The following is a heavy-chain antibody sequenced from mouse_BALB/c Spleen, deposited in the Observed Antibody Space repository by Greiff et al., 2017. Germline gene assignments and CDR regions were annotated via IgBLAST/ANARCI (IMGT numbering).Heavy chain of an antibody. J-gene: IGHJ2*01. CDR1: GFNIKDTY. V-gene: IGHV14-3*02. Sequence: EVKVVESGAELVKPGASVKLSCTASGFNIKDTYMHWVKQRPEQGLEWIGRIDPANGNTKYDPKFQGKATITADTSSNTAYLQLSSLTSEDTAVYYCAREGWYYGSRDYWGQGTTLTVSS. CDR3: AREGWYYGSRDY. CDR2: IDPANGNT. D-gene: IGHD1-1*01.